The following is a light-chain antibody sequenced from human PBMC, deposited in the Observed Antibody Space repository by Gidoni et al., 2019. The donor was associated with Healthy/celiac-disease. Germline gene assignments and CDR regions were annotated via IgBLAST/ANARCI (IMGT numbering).Light chain of an antibody. Sequence: QSALTQPRPVSGSTGQSVTISCTGTSSDVGCYNYVPWYQPHPGKAPKHMIYVVSKRPSGVPDRFSGSKSGNTASLTISGLQAEDEADYYCCSYAGSYTWVFGGGTKLTVL. CDR2: VVS. J-gene: IGLJ3*02. CDR1: SSDVGCYNY. CDR3: CSYAGSYTWV. V-gene: IGLV2-11*01.